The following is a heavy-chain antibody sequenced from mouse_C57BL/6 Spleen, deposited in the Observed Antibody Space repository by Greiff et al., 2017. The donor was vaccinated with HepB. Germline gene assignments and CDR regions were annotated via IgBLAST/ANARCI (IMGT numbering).Heavy chain of an antibody. V-gene: IGHV1-81*01. D-gene: IGHD2-3*01. J-gene: IGHJ1*03. CDR3: ARRPDGYYWYFDV. CDR1: GYTFTSYG. CDR2: IYPRSGNT. Sequence: QVQLQQSGAELARPGASVKLSCKASGYTFTSYGISWVKQRTGQGLEWIGEIYPRSGNTYYNEKFKGKATLTADKSSSTAHMELRSLTSEDSAVYFCARRPDGYYWYFDVWGTGTTVTVSS.